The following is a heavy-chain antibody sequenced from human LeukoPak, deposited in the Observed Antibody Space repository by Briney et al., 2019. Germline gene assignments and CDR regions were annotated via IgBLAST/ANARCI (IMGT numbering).Heavy chain of an antibody. Sequence: SETLSLTCTVSGGSVSSNYWNWIRQSPGKGLEWIGYIYYDGGSNYNSSLNSRVTISIDTSKNQFSPKLSSVTAADTAIYYCARDLGGRYFDYLGQGTLVTVSS. CDR3: ARDLGGRYFDY. V-gene: IGHV4-59*02. CDR1: GGSVSSNY. J-gene: IGHJ4*02. CDR2: IYYDGGS. D-gene: IGHD7-27*01.